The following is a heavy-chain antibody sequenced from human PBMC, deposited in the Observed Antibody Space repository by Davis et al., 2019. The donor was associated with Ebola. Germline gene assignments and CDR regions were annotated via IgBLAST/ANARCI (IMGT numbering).Heavy chain of an antibody. D-gene: IGHD6-13*01. CDR3: ARDSGSSWFEYFDY. Sequence: MPSETLSLTCAVYSGSFSGYYWSWIRQSPGKGLEWIGEISHTGDTNYNPSLKSRVTISVDKSKNQFSLKLSSVTAADTAVYYCARDSGSSWFEYFDYWGQGTLVTVSS. V-gene: IGHV4-34*01. CDR1: SGSFSGYY. CDR2: ISHTGDT. J-gene: IGHJ4*02.